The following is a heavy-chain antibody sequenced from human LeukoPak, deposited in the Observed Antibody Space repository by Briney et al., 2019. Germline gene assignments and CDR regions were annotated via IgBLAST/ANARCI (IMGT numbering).Heavy chain of an antibody. J-gene: IGHJ4*01. CDR1: GGSFSGYY. CDR2: ISHSETT. V-gene: IGHV4-34*01. CDR3: GRLRQIVAANADPSSGFDH. Sequence: SETLSLTCAVYGGSFSGYYWTWIRQRPGKGLEWSGEISHSETTNANPSLKSRVNMPLDTSKNQFSLKLASVNAEDTAVYYCGRLRQIVAANADPSSGFDHWGQGNLV. D-gene: IGHD6-25*01.